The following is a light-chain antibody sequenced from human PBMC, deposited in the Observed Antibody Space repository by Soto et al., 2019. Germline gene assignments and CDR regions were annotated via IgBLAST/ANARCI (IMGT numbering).Light chain of an antibody. J-gene: IGKJ1*01. CDR2: DAS. CDR1: QSISSW. CDR3: QQYNNNFWT. Sequence: DIQMTQSPSTLSASVGDRVTITCRASQSISSWLAWYQQKPGKAPKLLIYDASRLESGVPSRFSGSGSGTAFTLTISSLQPDDFATYYCQQYNNNFWTFGQGTKVDI. V-gene: IGKV1-5*01.